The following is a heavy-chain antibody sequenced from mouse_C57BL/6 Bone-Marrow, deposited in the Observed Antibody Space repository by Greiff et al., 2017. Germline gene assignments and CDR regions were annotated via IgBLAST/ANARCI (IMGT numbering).Heavy chain of an antibody. CDR3: TVDGYSDY. CDR1: GYTFTDYE. D-gene: IGHD2-3*01. CDR2: IDPETGGT. V-gene: IGHV1-15*01. J-gene: IGHJ2*01. Sequence: QVQLKESGAELVRPGASVTLSCKASGYTFTDYEMHWVKQTPVHGLEWIGAIDPETGGTAYNQKFKGKAILTADKSSSTAYMELRSLTSEDSAVYYCTVDGYSDYWGQGTTLTVSS.